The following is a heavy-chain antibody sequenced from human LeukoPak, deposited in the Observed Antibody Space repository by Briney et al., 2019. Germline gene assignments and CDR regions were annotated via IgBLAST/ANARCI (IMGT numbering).Heavy chain of an antibody. CDR1: GYTFTGYY. J-gene: IGHJ5*02. V-gene: IGHV1-2*02. CDR2: INPNSGGT. D-gene: IGHD3-10*01. Sequence: ASVKVSCKASGYTFTGYYMHWARQAPGQGLEWMGWINPNSGGTNYAQKFQGRVTMTRDTSISTAYMELSRLRSDDTAVYYCARDTLWFGELYNWFDPWGQGTLVTVSS. CDR3: ARDTLWFGELYNWFDP.